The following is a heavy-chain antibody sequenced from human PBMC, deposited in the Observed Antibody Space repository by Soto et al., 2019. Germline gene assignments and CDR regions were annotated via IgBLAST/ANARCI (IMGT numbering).Heavy chain of an antibody. D-gene: IGHD2-2*01. CDR2: ISAYNGNT. V-gene: IGHV1-18*01. Sequence: ASVKVSCKASGYTFTSYGISWVRQAXGQXLEXXXWISAYNGNTNYAQKLQGRVTMTTDTSTSTAYMELRSLRSDDTAVYYCARGMYCSSTSCYAPVAPNWFDPWGQGTLVTVSS. J-gene: IGHJ5*02. CDR1: GYTFTSYG. CDR3: ARGMYCSSTSCYAPVAPNWFDP.